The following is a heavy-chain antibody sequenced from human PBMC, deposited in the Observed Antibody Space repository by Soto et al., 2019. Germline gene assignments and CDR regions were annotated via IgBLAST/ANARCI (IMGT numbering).Heavy chain of an antibody. CDR3: AREGASAAGYYYYYYMDV. CDR1: GGSISSYY. D-gene: IGHD6-13*01. CDR2: IYYSGST. J-gene: IGHJ6*03. Sequence: QVQLQESGPGLVKPSETLSLTCTVSGGSISSYYWSWIRQPPGKGLEWIGYIYYSGSTNYNPSLKSRVTISVDTSKNQFSLKLSSVTAADTAVYYCAREGASAAGYYYYYYMDVWGKGTTVTVSS. V-gene: IGHV4-59*12.